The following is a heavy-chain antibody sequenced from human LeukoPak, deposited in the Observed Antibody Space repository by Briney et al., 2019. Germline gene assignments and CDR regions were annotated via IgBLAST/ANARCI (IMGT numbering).Heavy chain of an antibody. CDR3: ARISPITIFGVVIGYYFDY. Sequence: KPSETLSLTCAVYSGSFSGYYWSWIRQPPGKGLEWIGEINHSGSTNYNPSLKSRVTISVDTSKNQFSLKLSSVTAADTAVYYCARISPITIFGVVIGYYFDYWGQGTLVTVSS. CDR1: SGSFSGYY. CDR2: INHSGST. D-gene: IGHD3-3*01. J-gene: IGHJ4*02. V-gene: IGHV4-34*01.